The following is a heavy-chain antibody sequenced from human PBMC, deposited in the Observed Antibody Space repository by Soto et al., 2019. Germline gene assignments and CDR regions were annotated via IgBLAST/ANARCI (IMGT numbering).Heavy chain of an antibody. CDR3: ASGVTLLGSGAMDV. CDR1: GYTFTSYD. D-gene: IGHD3-10*01. J-gene: IGHJ6*04. V-gene: IGHV1-8*01. CDR2: MNPNSGNT. Sequence: QVQLVQSGAEVKKPGASVKVSCKASGYTFTSYDINWVRQATGQGLKWMGWMNPNSGNTGYAQKFQGRVTMTRNTSISTAYMELSSLRSEDTAVYYCASGVTLLGSGAMDVWGKGTTVTVSS.